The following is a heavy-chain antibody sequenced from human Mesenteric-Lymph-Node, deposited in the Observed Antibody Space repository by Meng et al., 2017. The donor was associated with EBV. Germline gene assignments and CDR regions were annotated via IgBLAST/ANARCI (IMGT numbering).Heavy chain of an antibody. CDR1: GFSLSTSGVG. Sequence: QISLKASRPTLVKPTQTLTLTCTFSGFSLSTSGVGVGWIRQPPGKALEWLALIYWDDDKRYSPSLKTRLTITKDTSENQVVLTMTNMDPVDAATYYCAHRTSNCFDPWGQGTLVTVFS. J-gene: IGHJ5*02. CDR3: AHRTSNCFDP. CDR2: IYWDDDK. V-gene: IGHV2-5*02.